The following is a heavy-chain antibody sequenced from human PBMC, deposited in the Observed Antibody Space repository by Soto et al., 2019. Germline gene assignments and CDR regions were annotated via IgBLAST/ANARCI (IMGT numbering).Heavy chain of an antibody. CDR1: GYTFTRYG. J-gene: IGHJ6*02. V-gene: IGHV1-18*01. CDR3: ARVDVYVTPSPQDV. Sequence: QVQLVQSGAEVKNPGASVKVSCKASGYTFTRYGIGWARQAPGQGLEWMGWINTYNGNTNYAQNVQGRVTLTTDPSTRTAYMERRSLRSNDTAIYYCARVDVYVTPSPQDVWGQGTTVIVSS. D-gene: IGHD3-16*01. CDR2: INTYNGNT.